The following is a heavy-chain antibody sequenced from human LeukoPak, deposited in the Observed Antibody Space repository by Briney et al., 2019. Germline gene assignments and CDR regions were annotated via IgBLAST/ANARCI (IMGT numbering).Heavy chain of an antibody. V-gene: IGHV1-2*02. J-gene: IGHJ1*01. CDR3: ARDDQWLIGSEYFQH. CDR1: GYAFTGSY. CDR2: INPNSGGT. Sequence: ASVKVSCKASGYAFTGSYIHWVRQAPGQGLEWMGWINPNSGGTNYAQKFQDRVTMTRDTSISTAYMELSGLRSDDTAVYYCARDDQWLIGSEYFQHWGQGTLVTVSS. D-gene: IGHD6-19*01.